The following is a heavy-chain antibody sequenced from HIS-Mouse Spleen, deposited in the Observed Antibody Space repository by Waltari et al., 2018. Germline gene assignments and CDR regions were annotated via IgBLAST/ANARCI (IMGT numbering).Heavy chain of an antibody. D-gene: IGHD3-3*01. CDR3: ARSPYYDFWSGYSDNWFDP. CDR1: GGSIGSYY. CDR2: IYYSGST. V-gene: IGHV4-59*01. Sequence: QVQLQESGPGLVKPSETLSLTCTVSGGSIGSYYWSWSRQPPGKGLEWIGYIYYSGSTNYNPSLKSRVTISVDTSKNQFSLKLSSVTAADTAVYYCARSPYYDFWSGYSDNWFDPWGQGTLVTVSS. J-gene: IGHJ5*02.